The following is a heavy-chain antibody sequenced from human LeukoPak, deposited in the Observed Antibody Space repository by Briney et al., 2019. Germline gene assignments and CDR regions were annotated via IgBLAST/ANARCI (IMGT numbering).Heavy chain of an antibody. CDR3: ASGGYCAGDCYPGSIKNDAFDI. V-gene: IGHV3-74*01. J-gene: IGHJ3*02. Sequence: PGGSLRLSCAASGFTFSSYWMHWVRQAPGKGLVWVSRINSDGSSTSYADSVKGRFTISRDNSKNALSLQMNSLRADDTALYYCASGGYCAGDCYPGSIKNDAFDIWGQGTMVTVSS. CDR2: INSDGSST. CDR1: GFTFSSYW. D-gene: IGHD2-21*02.